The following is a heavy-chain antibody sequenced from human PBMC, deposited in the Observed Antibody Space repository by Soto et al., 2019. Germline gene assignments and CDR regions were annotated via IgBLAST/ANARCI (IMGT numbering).Heavy chain of an antibody. D-gene: IGHD1-26*01. Sequence: ASVKFSCKASGYTYTSYYMHWVRQAPGQGLEWMGIINPSGGSTSYAQKFQGRVTMTRDTSTSTVYMELSSLRSEDTAVYYCARIGSVRYFDYWGQGTLVTVSS. J-gene: IGHJ4*02. CDR3: ARIGSVRYFDY. V-gene: IGHV1-46*03. CDR1: GYTYTSYY. CDR2: INPSGGST.